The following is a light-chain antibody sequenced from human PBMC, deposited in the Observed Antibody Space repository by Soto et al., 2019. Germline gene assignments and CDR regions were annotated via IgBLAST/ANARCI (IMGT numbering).Light chain of an antibody. CDR1: QSLGGN. V-gene: IGKV3-20*01. CDR3: QKYGNSPQT. CDR2: RAS. Sequence: QSPTDPAVASGETGTLPRRASQSLGGNLAWYQQKPGQAPRLLIFRASNRATGIPDRFSGSGSGTDFTLTISRLEPEDFAVYYCQKYGNSPQTFGQGNKGAIK. J-gene: IGKJ1*01.